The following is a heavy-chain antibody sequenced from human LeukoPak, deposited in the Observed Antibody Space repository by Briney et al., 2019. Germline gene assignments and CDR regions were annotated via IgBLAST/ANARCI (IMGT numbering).Heavy chain of an antibody. CDR3: AKDRDDYVWGSYLGAFDI. CDR2: ISSSGSTI. J-gene: IGHJ3*02. Sequence: GGSLRLSCAASGFTFSSYEMNWVRQAPGKGLEWVSYISSSGSTIYYADSVKGRFTISRDNAKNSLYLQMNTLRAEDTAVYYCAKDRDDYVWGSYLGAFDIWGQGTMVTVSS. D-gene: IGHD3-16*01. V-gene: IGHV3-48*03. CDR1: GFTFSSYE.